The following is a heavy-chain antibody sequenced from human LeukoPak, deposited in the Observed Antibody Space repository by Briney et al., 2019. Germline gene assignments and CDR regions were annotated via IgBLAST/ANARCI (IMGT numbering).Heavy chain of an antibody. CDR2: MYYSGST. CDR3: ARHIVATFNFDY. J-gene: IGHJ4*02. D-gene: IGHD5-12*01. CDR1: GGSISSSSYY. Sequence: PSETLSLTCSVSGGSISSSSYYWGWIRQPPGKGLEWIGSMYYSGSTYYSPSPKSRVTISVDTSKNQFSLKLSSVTAADTAVYYCARHIVATFNFDYWGQGTLVTVSS. V-gene: IGHV4-39*01.